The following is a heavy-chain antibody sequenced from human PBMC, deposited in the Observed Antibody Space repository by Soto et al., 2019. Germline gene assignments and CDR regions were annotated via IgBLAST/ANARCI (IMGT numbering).Heavy chain of an antibody. J-gene: IGHJ6*02. Sequence: ASVKVSCKASGYTFTSYGISWVRQAPGQGLEWMGWISAYNGNTNYAQKLQGRVTMTTDTSTSTAYMELRSLRSDDTAVYYCARAEQLRFLEWFPSNYYYGMDVWGQGTTVTVSS. CDR3: ARAEQLRFLEWFPSNYYYGMDV. CDR2: ISAYNGNT. CDR1: GYTFTSYG. D-gene: IGHD3-3*01. V-gene: IGHV1-18*04.